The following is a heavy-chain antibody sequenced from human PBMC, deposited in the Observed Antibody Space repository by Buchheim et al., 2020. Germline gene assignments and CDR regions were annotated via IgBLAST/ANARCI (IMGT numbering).Heavy chain of an antibody. CDR1: GFTFSRHW. CDR3: VKDLPNSGFAYDY. CDR2: VNSDGSGT. V-gene: IGHV3-74*01. Sequence: EVQLVESGGGLVQPGGSLRLSCAASGFTFSRHWMHWVRQAPGKGLMWVSRVNSDGSGTGYADSVKGRFTISRDNAKNTLYLQMNSLRAEDTAVYYCVKDLPNSGFAYDYWGQGSL. J-gene: IGHJ4*02. D-gene: IGHD5-12*01.